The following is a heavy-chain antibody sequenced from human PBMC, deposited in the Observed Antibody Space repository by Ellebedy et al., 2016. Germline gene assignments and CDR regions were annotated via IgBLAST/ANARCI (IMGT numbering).Heavy chain of an antibody. CDR1: GGSISSSSYY. V-gene: IGHV4-39*01. D-gene: IGHD2-2*01. J-gene: IGHJ5*02. Sequence: SETLSLTCTVSGGSISSSSYYWGWIRQPPGKGLEWIGSIYYSGSTYYNPSLKSRVTISVDTSKNRFSLKLSSVTAADTAVYYCARPSSDIVVVPAARGVWFDPWGQGTLVTVSS. CDR2: IYYSGST. CDR3: ARPSSDIVVVPAARGVWFDP.